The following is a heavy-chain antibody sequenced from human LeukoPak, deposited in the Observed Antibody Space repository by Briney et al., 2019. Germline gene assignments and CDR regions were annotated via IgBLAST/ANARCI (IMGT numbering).Heavy chain of an antibody. CDR3: AKFEGATIPGWFNDY. CDR1: EFIFSDYA. J-gene: IGHJ4*02. V-gene: IGHV3-23*01. D-gene: IGHD6-19*01. CDR2: INKTTYPT. Sequence: GGSLRLSCAASEFIFSDYAMGWVRQAPGKGLEWVSTINKTTYPTFYADSVKGRFTISRDNSKNTLYLQMNSLRTEDTAVYFCAKFEGATIPGWFNDYWGQGILVTLPS.